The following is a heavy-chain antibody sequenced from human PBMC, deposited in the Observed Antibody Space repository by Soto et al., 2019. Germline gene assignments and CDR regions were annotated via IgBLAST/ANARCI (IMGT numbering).Heavy chain of an antibody. CDR2: ISGSGGST. J-gene: IGHJ4*02. CDR1: GFTFSSYA. V-gene: IGHV3-23*01. Sequence: GGSLRLSCAASGFTFSSYAMSWVRQAPGKGLEWVSAISGSGGSTYYADSVKGRFTISRDNSKNTLYLQMNSLRAEDTAVYYCAKVPHYYGSGSYFDYWGQGTLVTVSS. CDR3: AKVPHYYGSGSYFDY. D-gene: IGHD3-10*01.